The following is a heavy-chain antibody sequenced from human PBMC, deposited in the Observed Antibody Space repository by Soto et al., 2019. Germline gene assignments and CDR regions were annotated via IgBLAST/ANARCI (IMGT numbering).Heavy chain of an antibody. CDR3: ARGGSYGDLRNNWFDP. D-gene: IGHD4-17*01. J-gene: IGHJ5*02. Sequence: ASVKVSCKASGYTFTSYGISWVRQAPGQGLEWMGWISAYNGNTNYAQKLQGRVTMTTDTSTSTAYMELRSLRSDDAAVYYCARGGSYGDLRNNWFDPWGQGTLVTVSS. CDR2: ISAYNGNT. CDR1: GYTFTSYG. V-gene: IGHV1-18*01.